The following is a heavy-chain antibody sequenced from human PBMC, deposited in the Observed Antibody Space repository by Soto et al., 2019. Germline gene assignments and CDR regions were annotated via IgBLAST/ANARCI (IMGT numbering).Heavy chain of an antibody. J-gene: IGHJ1*01. D-gene: IGHD6-19*01. CDR1: GGSISSYY. Sequence: SETLSLTCTVSGGSISSYYWSWIRQPPGKGLEWIGYIYYGGSTNYNPSLKSRVTISVDTSNNQFSLKLSSVTAADTAVYYCAREGQGGGAVGGTGRCGPVTLVTVS. V-gene: IGHV4-59*01. CDR2: IYYGGST. CDR3: AREGQGGGAVGGTGR.